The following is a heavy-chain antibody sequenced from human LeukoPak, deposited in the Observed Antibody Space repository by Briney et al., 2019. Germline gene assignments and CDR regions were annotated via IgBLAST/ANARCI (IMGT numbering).Heavy chain of an antibody. V-gene: IGHV4-31*03. CDR2: IYYSGST. CDR3: ARYTTVVTANAFDI. CDR1: GGSISSGAYY. D-gene: IGHD4-23*01. J-gene: IGHJ3*02. Sequence: SETLSLTCTVSGGSISSGAYYWSWIRQLPGKGLEWIGYIYYSGSTYYNPSLKSRVTISVDTSENQFSLKPSSVTAADTAVYYCARYTTVVTANAFDIWGQGTMVTVSS.